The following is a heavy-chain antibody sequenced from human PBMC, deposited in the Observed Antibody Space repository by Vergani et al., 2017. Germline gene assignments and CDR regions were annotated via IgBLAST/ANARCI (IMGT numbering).Heavy chain of an antibody. J-gene: IGHJ4*02. V-gene: IGHV4-39*01. CDR2: IYYSGST. D-gene: IGHD3-22*01. CDR1: GGSISSSSYY. CDR3: ARHYRYYDSSGYLGGFYFDY. Sequence: QLQLQESGPGLVKPSETLSLTCTVSGGSISSSSYYWGWIRQPPGKGLEWIGSIYYSGSTYYNPSLKSQVHISVDTSKNQFSLKLSSVTAADTAVYYCARHYRYYDSSGYLGGFYFDYWGQGTLVTVSS.